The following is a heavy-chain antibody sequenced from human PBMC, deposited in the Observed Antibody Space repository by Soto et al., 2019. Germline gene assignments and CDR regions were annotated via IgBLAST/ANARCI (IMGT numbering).Heavy chain of an antibody. CDR1: GGSIRGYN. CDR3: ARVRERLQYFDWFYHFDS. J-gene: IGHJ4*02. Sequence: PDTLSLTSTVSGGSIRGYNCSRIRQAPGKGLEWFGYIYYTGRTKYNPSLKTRVTMSADTTKNQVSLRLTSVTAADTAVYYCARVRERLQYFDWFYHFDSWGQG. CDR2: IYYTGRT. D-gene: IGHD3-9*01. V-gene: IGHV4-59*12.